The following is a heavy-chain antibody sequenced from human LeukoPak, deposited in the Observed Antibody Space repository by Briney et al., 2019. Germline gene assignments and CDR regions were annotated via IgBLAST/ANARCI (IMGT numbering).Heavy chain of an antibody. D-gene: IGHD6-13*01. CDR1: GGSISSYY. Sequence: SETLSLTCTVSGGSISSYYWSWIRQPAGKGLEWLGRIYTSGSTNYNPSLKSRVTISVDTSKNQFSLKLSSVTAADTAVYYCARDLSIAAAGIIDYWGQGTLVTVSS. V-gene: IGHV4-4*07. CDR3: ARDLSIAAAGIIDY. J-gene: IGHJ4*02. CDR2: IYTSGST.